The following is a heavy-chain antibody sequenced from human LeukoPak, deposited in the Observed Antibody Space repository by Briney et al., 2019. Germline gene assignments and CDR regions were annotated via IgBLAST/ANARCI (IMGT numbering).Heavy chain of an antibody. V-gene: IGHV3-7*01. Sequence: GGSLRLSCAASGFTFSSYWMSWVRQAPGKGLEWVANIKQDGSEKYYVDSVKGRFTISRDNAKNSLYLQMNSLRAEDTAVYYCASTVMDDLKPWFVFDPWGQGTLVTVSS. D-gene: IGHD3-9*01. J-gene: IGHJ5*02. CDR3: ASTVMDDLKPWFVFDP. CDR2: IKQDGSEK. CDR1: GFTFSSYW.